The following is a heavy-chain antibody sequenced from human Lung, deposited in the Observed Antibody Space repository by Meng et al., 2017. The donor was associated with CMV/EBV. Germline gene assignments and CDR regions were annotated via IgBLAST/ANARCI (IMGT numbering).Heavy chain of an antibody. D-gene: IGHD5-24*01. V-gene: IGHV5-51*01. J-gene: IGHJ3*01. CDR3: ARLGGDGYLDAFDF. Sequence: GGSLRLXXKATGYSFTKNWIGWVRQMPGKGLEWMGVIYPGDFDTRYSPSFRGQVTISADRSTTTAYLQWSSVKAADTAMYYCARLGGDGYLDAFDFWGQGXMVTVSS. CDR1: GYSFTKNW. CDR2: IYPGDFDT.